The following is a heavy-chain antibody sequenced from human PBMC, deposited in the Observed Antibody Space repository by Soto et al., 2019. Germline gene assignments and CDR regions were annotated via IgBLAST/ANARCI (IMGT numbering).Heavy chain of an antibody. D-gene: IGHD3-16*01. J-gene: IGHJ4*02. Sequence: GGSLRLSCAASGFTFSSYWMHWVRQAPGKGLVWVSRINSDGSSTTYADSVKGRFTISRDNAKNTLYLQMNSLRAEDTAVYYCAKGGRLIGPDYWGQGTLVTVSS. V-gene: IGHV3-74*01. CDR1: GFTFSSYW. CDR3: AKGGRLIGPDY. CDR2: INSDGSST.